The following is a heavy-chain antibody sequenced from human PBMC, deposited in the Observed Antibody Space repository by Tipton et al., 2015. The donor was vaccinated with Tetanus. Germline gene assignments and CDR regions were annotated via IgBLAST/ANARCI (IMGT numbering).Heavy chain of an antibody. Sequence: GLVKPSQTLSLTCAISGDSVSSNTDAWNWIRQSPSRGLEWLGRTYYRSKWYNDYALSVNSRITINPDTSKNQFSLQLKSVTPEDTAMYYCVRDSGFGLDAFDIWGRGTMVPVSS. D-gene: IGHD3-22*01. CDR3: VRDSGFGLDAFDI. V-gene: IGHV6-1*01. CDR1: GDSVSSNTDA. CDR2: TYYRSKWYN. J-gene: IGHJ3*02.